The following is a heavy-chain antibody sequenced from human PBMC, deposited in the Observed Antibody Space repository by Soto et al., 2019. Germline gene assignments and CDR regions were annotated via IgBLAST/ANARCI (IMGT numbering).Heavy chain of an antibody. D-gene: IGHD2-21*02. CDR2: INPDGSIK. V-gene: IGHV3-7*03. J-gene: IGHJ4*02. Sequence: GGSLRLSCAASGFTLGTHWMSWLRQAPGQWLEWVANINPDGSIKYYVDSVKGRFTISRDNGKNSLYLQMDSLRTDDSAVYYCVKPDGGNSWGDYWGQGXPVTVYS. CDR1: GFTLGTHW. CDR3: VKPDGGNSWGDY.